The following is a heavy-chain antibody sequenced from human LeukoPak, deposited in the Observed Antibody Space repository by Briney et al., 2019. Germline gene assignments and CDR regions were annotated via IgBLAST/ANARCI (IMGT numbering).Heavy chain of an antibody. J-gene: IGHJ5*02. CDR3: ARHAWSYDSSGYYYNLGFWFDP. D-gene: IGHD3-22*01. CDR2: VFYTGST. Sequence: SETLSLTCSVSGDSISRSSYYWGWIRQPPRKGLEWIGSVFYTGSTYYNPFLKSRVTIFVDMSKNQFSLKLRSVTAADTAVYYCARHAWSYDSSGYYYNLGFWFDPWGQGTLVTVSS. CDR1: GDSISRSSYY. V-gene: IGHV4-39*01.